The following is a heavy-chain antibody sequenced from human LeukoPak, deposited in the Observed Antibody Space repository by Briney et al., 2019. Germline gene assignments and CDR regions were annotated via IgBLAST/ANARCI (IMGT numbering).Heavy chain of an antibody. Sequence: GESLKISCKGSGYSFTDYWIGWVRQMPGKGLEWMGIIYPGDSDTRYSPSFQGQVTISADKSISTAYLQWSSLKASDTAMYYCARSNAASLGGFDYWGQGTLVTVSS. CDR2: IYPGDSDT. V-gene: IGHV5-51*01. D-gene: IGHD3-10*01. CDR3: ARSNAASLGGFDY. CDR1: GYSFTDYW. J-gene: IGHJ4*02.